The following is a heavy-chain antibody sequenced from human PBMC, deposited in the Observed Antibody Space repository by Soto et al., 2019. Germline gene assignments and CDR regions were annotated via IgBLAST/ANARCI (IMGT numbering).Heavy chain of an antibody. Sequence: PGESLKISCKASGYSFTNYWIAWVRQMPGKGLEYMGIIYPGNSDTMYSPSFQGQVTISADTALSTTYLQWDTLKPSDTAMYFCASDSHCGGGNCPMGAFDRWGPGTMVTLSS. J-gene: IGHJ3*02. CDR2: IYPGNSDT. CDR3: ASDSHCGGGNCPMGAFDR. D-gene: IGHD2-15*01. V-gene: IGHV5-51*01. CDR1: GYSFTNYW.